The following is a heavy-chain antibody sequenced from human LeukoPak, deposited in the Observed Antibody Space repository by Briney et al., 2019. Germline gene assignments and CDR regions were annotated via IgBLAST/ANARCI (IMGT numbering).Heavy chain of an antibody. CDR2: IYSSGST. D-gene: IGHD3-22*01. CDR1: GGSISSYY. CDR3: ARDYYDSSGHAFDI. J-gene: IGHJ3*02. V-gene: IGHV4-4*07. Sequence: PSETLSLTCTVSGGSISSYYWSWIRQFAGKGLGWIGRIYSSGSTNYNPSLKSRVTMSVDTSKNQFSLKLSSVTAADTAVYYCARDYYDSSGHAFDIWGQGTMVTVSS.